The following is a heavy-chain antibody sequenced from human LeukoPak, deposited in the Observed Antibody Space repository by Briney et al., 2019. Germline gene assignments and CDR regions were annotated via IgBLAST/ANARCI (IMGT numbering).Heavy chain of an antibody. CDR2: INHSGST. J-gene: IGHJ4*02. CDR3: ASRRPFWSGYYSGDY. Sequence: SETLSLTCAVYGGSFSGYYWSWIRQPPGKGLEWIGEINHSGSTNYNPSLKSRVTISVDTSKNQFSLKLSSVTAADTAVYYCASRRPFWSGYYSGDYWGQGTLVTVSS. CDR1: GGSFSGYY. V-gene: IGHV4-34*01. D-gene: IGHD3-3*01.